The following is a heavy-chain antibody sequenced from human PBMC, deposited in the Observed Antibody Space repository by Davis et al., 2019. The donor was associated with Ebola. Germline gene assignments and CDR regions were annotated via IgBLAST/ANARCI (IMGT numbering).Heavy chain of an antibody. CDR3: ARDTYYYYNTMDV. V-gene: IGHV3-7*01. J-gene: IGHJ6*04. Sequence: GESLKISCAASGFTFSTYWMSWVRQAPGKGLEWVANIKTDGSEEQYVDSVKGRFSMSRDNAKNSLSLQLDSLRDEDTAVYYCARDTYYYYNTMDVWGKGTTVTVSS. CDR2: IKTDGSEE. CDR1: GFTFSTYW.